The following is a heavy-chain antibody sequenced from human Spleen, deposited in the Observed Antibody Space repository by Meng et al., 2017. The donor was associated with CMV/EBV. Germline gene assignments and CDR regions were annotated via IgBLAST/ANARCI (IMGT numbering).Heavy chain of an antibody. CDR2: ISGNSHYI. V-gene: IGHV3-21*04. D-gene: IGHD3-3*01. Sequence: GESLKISCAASGFIFRNFGIHWVRQAPGKGLEWVSSISGNSHYIQYADSVKGRLTISRDNSKKMLYLQMNSLRAEDTAVYYCARFLEWLSLNGDAFDIWGQGTMVTVSS. J-gene: IGHJ3*02. CDR1: GFIFRNFG. CDR3: ARFLEWLSLNGDAFDI.